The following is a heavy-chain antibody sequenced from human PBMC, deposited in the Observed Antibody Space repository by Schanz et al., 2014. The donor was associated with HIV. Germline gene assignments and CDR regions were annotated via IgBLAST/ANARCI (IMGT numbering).Heavy chain of an antibody. V-gene: IGHV3-48*02. J-gene: IGHJ6*02. CDR2: ISFDGNII. CDR3: ARSPSYGMDV. Sequence: VQLVESGGGLVQPGGSLRLSCAASGFNFSRYNMNWVRQTPGKGLEWISHISFDGNIIYYADSVQGRFTISRDNAKNSLFLQMASLRDEDTAVYYCARSPSYGMDVWGQGTTVTVSS. CDR1: GFNFSRYN.